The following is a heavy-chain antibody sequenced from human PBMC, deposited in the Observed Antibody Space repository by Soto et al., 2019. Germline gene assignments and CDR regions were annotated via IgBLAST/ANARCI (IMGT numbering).Heavy chain of an antibody. V-gene: IGHV2-26*01. J-gene: IGHJ4*02. CDR2: IFSNDEK. CDR3: ARIFSATAAQEGYFDY. CDR1: GFSLSNARMG. Sequence: QVTLKESGPVLVKPTETLTLTCTVSGFSLSNARMGVSWIRQPPGKALEWLAHIFSNDEKSYSTSLKSRLTITKNTSKSRVVLTMTNMDPVDTATYYCARIFSATAAQEGYFDYWGQGTLVTVSS. D-gene: IGHD6-13*01.